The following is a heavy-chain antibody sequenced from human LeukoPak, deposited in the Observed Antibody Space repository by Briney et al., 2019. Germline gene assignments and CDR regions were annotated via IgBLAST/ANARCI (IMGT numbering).Heavy chain of an antibody. J-gene: IGHJ5*02. CDR2: ISGSGGIT. Sequence: GGSLRLSCAASGFTFSAYAISWVRQAPGKGLEWVSAISGSGGITYYADSVKGRFTISRGNSKNALYLQMNSLRAEDTAVYYCAKHDPRRVVITNWFDPWGQGTLVTVSS. V-gene: IGHV3-23*01. CDR1: GFTFSAYA. CDR3: AKHDPRRVVITNWFDP. D-gene: IGHD3-22*01.